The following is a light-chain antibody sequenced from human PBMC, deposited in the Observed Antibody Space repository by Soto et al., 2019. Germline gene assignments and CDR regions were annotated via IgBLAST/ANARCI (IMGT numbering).Light chain of an antibody. CDR2: DVR. CDR1: SSDVGGYDY. Sequence: QSVLTQPASVSGSPGQSITISCTGTSSDVGGYDYVSWYQQHPGKAPKLMIYDVRNRPSGVSNRFSGSKSGNTASLTISGLQAEDEADYDCNSYTNTSTLGVFGTGTKVTVL. V-gene: IGLV2-14*03. J-gene: IGLJ1*01. CDR3: NSYTNTSTLGV.